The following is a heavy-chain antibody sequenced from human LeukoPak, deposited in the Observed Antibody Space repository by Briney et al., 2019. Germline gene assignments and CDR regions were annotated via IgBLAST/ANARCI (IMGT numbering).Heavy chain of an antibody. V-gene: IGHV1-58*01. CDR3: ARGGEQLHLFDY. Sequence: SVKVSCKASGFTFTSSAVQWVRQARGQRLEWIGWIVVGSGNTNYAQKFQERVTITRDMSTSTAYMELSSLRSEDTAVYYCARGGEQLHLFDYWGQGTLVTVSS. D-gene: IGHD6-6*01. CDR1: GFTFTSSA. J-gene: IGHJ4*02. CDR2: IVVGSGNT.